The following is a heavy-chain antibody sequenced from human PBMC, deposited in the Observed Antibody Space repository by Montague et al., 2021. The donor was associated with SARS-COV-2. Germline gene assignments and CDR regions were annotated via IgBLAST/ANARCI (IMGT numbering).Heavy chain of an antibody. V-gene: IGHV4-34*01. CDR2: INHSGST. Sequence: SETLSLTCAVYGGSFSGYYWNWIRQPPGKGLEWIGEINHSGSTNYNPSLKSRITMSVDTSKNQFSLKLSSVTAADTAVYYCAGGARQGYGFRLGSFDYWGQGTLVTVSS. CDR1: GGSFSGYY. CDR3: AGGARQGYGFRLGSFDY. J-gene: IGHJ4*02. D-gene: IGHD3-10*01.